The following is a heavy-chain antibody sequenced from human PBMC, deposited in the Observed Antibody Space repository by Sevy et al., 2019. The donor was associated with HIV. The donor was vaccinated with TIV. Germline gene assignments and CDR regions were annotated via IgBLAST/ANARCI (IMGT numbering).Heavy chain of an antibody. CDR2: INQDGSEI. Sequence: GGSLRLSCVGSGISISSHWMNWVRQSPGKGLERVANINQDGSEIYYENSVKGRFTISRENAKNSGYLQMHSLGVEDSGVYYGARAMGVWGQGTTVTVSS. J-gene: IGHJ6*02. V-gene: IGHV3-7*01. CDR1: GISISSHW. CDR3: ARAMGV.